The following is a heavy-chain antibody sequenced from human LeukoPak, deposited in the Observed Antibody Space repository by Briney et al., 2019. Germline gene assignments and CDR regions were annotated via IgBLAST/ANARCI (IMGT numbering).Heavy chain of an antibody. Sequence: SETLSLTCTVSGGSISPYHWSWIRQPPGKGLEWIGYIYYSGSTNYNPSLKSRVTISVDKSKNQFSLKLSSVTAADTAVYYCARRGYSYGYADYWGQGTLVTVSS. J-gene: IGHJ4*02. CDR1: GGSISPYH. CDR3: ARRGYSYGYADY. CDR2: IYYSGST. V-gene: IGHV4-59*12. D-gene: IGHD5-18*01.